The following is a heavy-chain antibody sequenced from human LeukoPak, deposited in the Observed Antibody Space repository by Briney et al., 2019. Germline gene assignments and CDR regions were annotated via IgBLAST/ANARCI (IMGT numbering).Heavy chain of an antibody. CDR2: IYPSGST. D-gene: IGHD2-21*02. J-gene: IGHJ6*03. V-gene: IGHV4-59*10. Sequence: SETLSLTCAVYGGSFSGYYWSWIRQPAGKGLEWIGRIYPSGSTDYNPSLKSRVTISIDTSKNQFSLKQSSVTAADTAVYYCARGDWGSPDYYYMDVWGKGTTVTISS. CDR3: ARGDWGSPDYYYMDV. CDR1: GGSFSGYY.